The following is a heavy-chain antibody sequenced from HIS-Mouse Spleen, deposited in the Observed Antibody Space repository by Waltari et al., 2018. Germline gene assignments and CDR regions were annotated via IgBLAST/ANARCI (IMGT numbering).Heavy chain of an antibody. CDR3: ARGPRVAARLGWYFDL. CDR1: GYTFTGYY. V-gene: IGHV1-2*02. D-gene: IGHD6-6*01. J-gene: IGHJ2*01. CDR2: INPNSGGT. Sequence: QVQLVQSGAEVKKPGASVKVSCKASGYTFTGYYMHWVRQAPGQGLEWMGWINPNSGGTNYAQKFQGRVTMTRDTSISTAYMELSRLKSDDTAVYYCARGPRVAARLGWYFDLWGRGTLVTVSS.